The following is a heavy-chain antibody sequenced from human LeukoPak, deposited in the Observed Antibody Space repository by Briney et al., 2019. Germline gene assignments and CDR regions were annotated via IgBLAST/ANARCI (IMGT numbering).Heavy chain of an antibody. J-gene: IGHJ4*02. CDR2: ISGSDGST. CDR1: GFTFSSYA. CDR3: AKDLGEYYYDSSGLDY. Sequence: KPGGSLRLSCAASGFTFSSYAMSWVRQAPGKGLEWVSAISGSDGSTYYADSVKGRFTISRDNSKNTLYLQMNSLRAEDTAVYYCAKDLGEYYYDSSGLDYWGQGTLVTVSS. D-gene: IGHD3-22*01. V-gene: IGHV3-23*01.